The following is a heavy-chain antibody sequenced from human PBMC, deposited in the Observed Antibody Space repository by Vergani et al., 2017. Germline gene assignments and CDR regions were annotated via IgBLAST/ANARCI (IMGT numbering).Heavy chain of an antibody. CDR1: GGSISSSSYY. V-gene: IGHV4-39*07. D-gene: IGHD1-26*01. J-gene: IGHJ6*02. Sequence: QLQLQESGPGLVKPSETLSLTCTVSGGSISSSSYYWGWIGQPPGKGLEWIGSIYYSGSTHYNPSLKSRVPRSVDTSKNQFSLKLSSVTAADTAVYYCARDLKRRVGATVGYYYGMDVWGQGTTVTVSS. CDR3: ARDLKRRVGATVGYYYGMDV. CDR2: IYYSGST.